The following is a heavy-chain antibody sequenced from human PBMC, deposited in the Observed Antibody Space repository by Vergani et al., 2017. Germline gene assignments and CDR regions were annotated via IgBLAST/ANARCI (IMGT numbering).Heavy chain of an antibody. V-gene: IGHV2-26*01. CDR1: GFSLSNARMG. CDR3: ARIRVDYDSSGYLYYFDY. Sequence: QVTLKESGPVLVKPTETLTLTCTVSGFSLSNARMGVSWLRQPPGKALEWLAHIFSNDEKSYSTSLKSRLTISKDTSKSQVVLTMTNMDPVDTATYYCARIRVDYDSSGYLYYFDYWGQGTLVTVSS. D-gene: IGHD3-22*01. CDR2: IFSNDEK. J-gene: IGHJ4*02.